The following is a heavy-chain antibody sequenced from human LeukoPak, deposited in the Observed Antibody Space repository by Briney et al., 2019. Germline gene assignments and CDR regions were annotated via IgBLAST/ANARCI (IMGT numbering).Heavy chain of an antibody. CDR2: IYYSGST. CDR3: ARHEYIASYFDY. J-gene: IGHJ4*02. D-gene: IGHD6-6*01. Sequence: SETLSLTCTVSGGSISSYYWSWIRQPPGKGLEWIGYIYYSGSTNYNPSLKSRVTISVDTSKNQFSLKLSSATAADTAVYYCARHEYIASYFDYWGQGTLVTVSS. CDR1: GGSISSYY. V-gene: IGHV4-59*08.